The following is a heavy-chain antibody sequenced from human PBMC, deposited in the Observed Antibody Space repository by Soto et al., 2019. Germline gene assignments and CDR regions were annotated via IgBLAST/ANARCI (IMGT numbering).Heavy chain of an antibody. CDR1: GFTFSSYG. J-gene: IGHJ6*02. Sequence: ESGGGVVQPGRSLRLSCAASGFTFSSYGMHWVRQAPGKGLEWVAVIWYDGSNKYYADSVKGRFTISRDNSKNTLYLQMNSLRAEDTAVYYCARGRDTAGSKEQTYYYYGMDVWGQGTTVTVSS. CDR3: ARGRDTAGSKEQTYYYYGMDV. CDR2: IWYDGSNK. V-gene: IGHV3-33*01. D-gene: IGHD5-18*01.